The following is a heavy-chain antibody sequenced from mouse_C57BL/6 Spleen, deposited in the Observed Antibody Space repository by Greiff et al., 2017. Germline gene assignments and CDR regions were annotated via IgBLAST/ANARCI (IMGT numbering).Heavy chain of an antibody. Sequence: QVQLQQSGAELVRPGASVKLSCKASGYTFTDYYINWVKQRPGQGLEWIARIYPGSGNTYYNEKFKGKATLTAEKSSSTAYMQLSSLTSEDSAVYFCAREGYGNPYYYAMDYWGQGTSVTVSS. CDR2: IYPGSGNT. CDR3: AREGYGNPYYYAMDY. D-gene: IGHD2-1*01. J-gene: IGHJ4*01. CDR1: GYTFTDYY. V-gene: IGHV1-76*01.